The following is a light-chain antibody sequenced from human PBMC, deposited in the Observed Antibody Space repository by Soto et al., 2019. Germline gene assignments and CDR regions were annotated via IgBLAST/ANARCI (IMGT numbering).Light chain of an antibody. CDR3: QHFGYPQWT. J-gene: IGKJ1*01. CDR1: QIGSGNY. Sequence: LVLTQSPGTLSLSPGETAALSCRASQIGSGNYLSWYQQKPGQAPRLLIYATSTRAPGIPYRFSGSGSATDFTLTINRLQPEDSAVYFCQHFGYPQWTFGRGTKVDI. CDR2: ATS. V-gene: IGKV3-20*01.